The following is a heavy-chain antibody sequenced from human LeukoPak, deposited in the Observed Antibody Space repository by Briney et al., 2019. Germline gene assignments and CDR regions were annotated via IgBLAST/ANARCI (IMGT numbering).Heavy chain of an antibody. D-gene: IGHD3-10*01. CDR1: GGSFSGYY. V-gene: IGHV4-34*01. J-gene: IGHJ5*02. Sequence: SETLSLTCAVYGGSFSGYYWSWIRQPPGKGLEWIGEINHSGSTNYNPSLKSRVTISVDTSKNQFSLKLSSVTAADTAVYYCASRLWFGESRFDPWGQGTLVTVSS. CDR2: INHSGST. CDR3: ASRLWFGESRFDP.